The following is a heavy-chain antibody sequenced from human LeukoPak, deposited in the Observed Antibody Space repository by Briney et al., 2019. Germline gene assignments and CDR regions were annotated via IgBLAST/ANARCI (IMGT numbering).Heavy chain of an antibody. Sequence: GRSLRLSCATSGFTFSNYAIHWVRQAPGKGLEWVADISFDGDNEYYADSVKGRFTISRDNSKNTLYLQMNSLRAEDTAVYYCAKDLQLGDIVVVPGFPMDVWGKGTTVTVSS. J-gene: IGHJ6*04. CDR1: GFTFSNYA. CDR2: ISFDGDNE. V-gene: IGHV3-30-3*01. CDR3: AKDLQLGDIVVVPGFPMDV. D-gene: IGHD2-2*01.